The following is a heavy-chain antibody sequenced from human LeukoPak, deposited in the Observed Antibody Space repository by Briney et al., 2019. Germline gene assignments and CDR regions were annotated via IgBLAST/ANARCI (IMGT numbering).Heavy chain of an antibody. D-gene: IGHD3-9*01. CDR2: IYYSGST. J-gene: IGHJ4*02. CDR3: ARGLRYFDWSPLYYFDY. CDR1: SGSISSSSYY. V-gene: IGHV4-39*07. Sequence: SETLSLTCTVSSGSISSSSYYWGWIRQPPGKGLEWIGSIYYSGSTYYNPSLKSRVTISVDTSKNQFSLKLSSVTAADTAVYYCARGLRYFDWSPLYYFDYWGQGTLVTVSS.